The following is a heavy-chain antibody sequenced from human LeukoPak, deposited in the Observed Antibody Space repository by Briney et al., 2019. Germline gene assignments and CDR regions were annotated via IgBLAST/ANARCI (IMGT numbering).Heavy chain of an antibody. CDR1: GYTLTELS. D-gene: IGHD3-22*01. CDR2: FDPEDGET. V-gene: IGHV1-24*01. J-gene: IGHJ4*02. CDR3: ATGIFYDSSGSPYYFDY. Sequence: ASVKVSCKVSGYTLTELSMHWVRQAPGKGLEWMGGFDPEDGETIYARKFQGRVTMTEDTSTDTAYMELSSLRSEDTAMYYCATGIFYDSSGSPYYFDYWGQGTLVTVSS.